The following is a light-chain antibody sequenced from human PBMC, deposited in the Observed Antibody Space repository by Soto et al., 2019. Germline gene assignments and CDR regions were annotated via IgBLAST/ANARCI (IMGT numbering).Light chain of an antibody. J-gene: IGLJ3*02. CDR1: SSDVGGYNY. CDR3: SSYTSSSTRV. CDR2: EIS. Sequence: QSALTQPASVSGSPGQSITISCTGTSSDVGGYNYVSWYQQHPGKAPQLMIYEISNRPSGVSNRVSGSKSGNTASLTISGLQAEDEADYYCSSYTSSSTRVFGGGTKVTVL. V-gene: IGLV2-14*01.